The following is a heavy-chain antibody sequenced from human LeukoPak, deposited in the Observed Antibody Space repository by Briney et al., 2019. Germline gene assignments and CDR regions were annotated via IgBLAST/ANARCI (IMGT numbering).Heavy chain of an antibody. D-gene: IGHD3-10*01. CDR2: IYSSGNT. CDR3: ARHVSRIAMAFDH. CDR1: GGSISGTNYY. Sequence: PSETLSLTCTVSGGSISGTNYYWGWIRQPPGKGLEWIGTIYSSGNTYYNPSLKSRVTISVDTSKNQFSLKLTSVTAADTAVYYCARHVSRIAMAFDHWGQGTLVAVSS. J-gene: IGHJ4*02. V-gene: IGHV4-39*01.